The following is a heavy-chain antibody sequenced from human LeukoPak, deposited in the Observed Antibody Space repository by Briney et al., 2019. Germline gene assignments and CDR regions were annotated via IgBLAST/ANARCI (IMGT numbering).Heavy chain of an antibody. J-gene: IGHJ4*02. D-gene: IGHD4-17*01. CDR3: AREILYGDYVGSFDY. CDR2: IRNSDGMT. Sequence: GGSLRLSCDASGFSINTYTMYWVRQAPGQGLEWVSGIRNSDGMTYYADSVRGRFTISTDNSKNTLYLQMNSLRAEDTAVYYCAREILYGDYVGSFDYWGQGTLVTVSS. CDR1: GFSINTYT. V-gene: IGHV3-23*01.